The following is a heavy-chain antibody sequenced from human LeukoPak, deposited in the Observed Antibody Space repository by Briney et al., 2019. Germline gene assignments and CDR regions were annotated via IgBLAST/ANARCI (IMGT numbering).Heavy chain of an antibody. CDR1: GGSISSGSYY. D-gene: IGHD6-13*01. Sequence: SETLSLTCTVSGGSISSGSYYWGWIRQPPGKGLEWMGIIYQSGKTYCNPSLERRITISVDTSKNQFSLKMNSMTAADTAMYYCARGLPGGQLSRYDYWGQGTLVTVSS. CDR3: ARGLPGGQLSRYDY. J-gene: IGHJ4*02. V-gene: IGHV4-39*07. CDR2: IYQSGKT.